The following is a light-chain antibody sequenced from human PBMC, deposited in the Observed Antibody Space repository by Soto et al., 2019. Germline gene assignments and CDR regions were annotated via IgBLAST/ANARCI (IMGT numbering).Light chain of an antibody. CDR1: MSDVGSYNL. CDR2: EGS. Sequence: QSLLTQAASVSGSPGQSVTISCTGTMSDVGSYNLVSWYQQHPGKAPKLMIYEGSKRPSGVPNRFSGSKSGNTASLTISGLQAEDEADYYCRSYAGSSAYVFGTGTKVTVL. CDR3: RSYAGSSAYV. J-gene: IGLJ1*01. V-gene: IGLV2-23*01.